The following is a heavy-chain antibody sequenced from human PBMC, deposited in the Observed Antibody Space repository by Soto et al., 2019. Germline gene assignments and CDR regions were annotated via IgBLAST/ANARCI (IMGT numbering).Heavy chain of an antibody. CDR2: ISDSGDRT. J-gene: IGHJ3*01. V-gene: IGHV3-23*01. CDR1: GFTLSMSA. CDR3: AKDRGIIVKAGDAFDV. D-gene: IGHD3-16*02. Sequence: GGSLRLSCASSGFTLSMSAVNWVRQAPGKGLEWVSYISDSGDRTYYADSVKGRFTISRDRSKNTVSLQMDSLRAEDTAVYYCAKDRGIIVKAGDAFDVWGQGTKVTASS.